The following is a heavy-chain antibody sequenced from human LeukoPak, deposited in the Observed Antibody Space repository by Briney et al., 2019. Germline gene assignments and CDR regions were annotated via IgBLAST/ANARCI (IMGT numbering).Heavy chain of an antibody. V-gene: IGHV1-69*01. Sequence: TVKVSCKASGGTFSSYAISWVRQAPGQGLEWMGGIIPSFGTANYAQKFQGRVTITADESTSTAYMELSSLRSEDTAVYYCASYEGYSGWVGDYYYGMDVWGKGTTVTVSS. CDR3: ASYEGYSGWVGDYYYGMDV. J-gene: IGHJ6*04. CDR2: IIPSFGTA. D-gene: IGHD5-12*01. CDR1: GGTFSSYA.